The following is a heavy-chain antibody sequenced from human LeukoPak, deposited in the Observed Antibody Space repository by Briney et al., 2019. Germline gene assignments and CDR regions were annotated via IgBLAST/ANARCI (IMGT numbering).Heavy chain of an antibody. V-gene: IGHV5-51*01. J-gene: IGHJ4*02. D-gene: IGHD3-10*01. Sequence: GESLKISCKGSGYSFTSYWIGWVRPMPGKGLEWMGIIYPGDSDTRYSPSFQGQVTISADKSISTAYLQWSSLKASDTAMYYCARQSGELLWFGELRDWGQGTLVTVSS. CDR2: IYPGDSDT. CDR3: ARQSGELLWFGELRD. CDR1: GYSFTSYW.